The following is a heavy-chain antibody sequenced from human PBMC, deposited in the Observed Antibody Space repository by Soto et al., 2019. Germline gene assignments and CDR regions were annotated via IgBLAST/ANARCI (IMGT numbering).Heavy chain of an antibody. CDR1: GFTFSSYA. J-gene: IGHJ6*02. CDR3: AREIYDFLGGGGMDG. CDR2: ISYDGSNK. Sequence: QVQLVESGGGVVQPGRSLRLSCAASGFTFSSYAMHWVRQAPGKGLEWVAVISYDGSNKYYADSVKGRFTISRDNSKNTLYLQMNSLRAEDTAVYYCAREIYDFLGGGGMDGWGQGTTVTVSS. D-gene: IGHD3-3*01. V-gene: IGHV3-30-3*01.